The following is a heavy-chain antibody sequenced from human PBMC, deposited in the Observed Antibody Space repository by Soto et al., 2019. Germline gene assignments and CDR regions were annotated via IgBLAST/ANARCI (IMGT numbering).Heavy chain of an antibody. CDR3: ARKTDSIPSGGDV. Sequence: GGSLRLSCTASGFAVRHNYMTWVRQAPGKGLEWVSLIYSGGDTAYADSVKGRFTISRHTSQNTLYLQMNSLRAEDTAVYYCARKTDSIPSGGDVWGKGTAVTVPS. CDR1: GFAVRHNY. D-gene: IGHD3-10*01. V-gene: IGHV3-53*04. J-gene: IGHJ6*04. CDR2: IYSGGDT.